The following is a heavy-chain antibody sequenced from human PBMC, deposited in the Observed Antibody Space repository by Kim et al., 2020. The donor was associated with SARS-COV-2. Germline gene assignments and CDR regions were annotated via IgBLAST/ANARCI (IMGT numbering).Heavy chain of an antibody. CDR3: ARGGRITGTNDY. J-gene: IGHJ4*02. D-gene: IGHD1-7*01. Sequence: YYADSVKGRFTIPRDNSKSTLYLQMTSLRAEDTAVYYCARGGRITGTNDYWGQGTLVTVSS. V-gene: IGHV3-66*01.